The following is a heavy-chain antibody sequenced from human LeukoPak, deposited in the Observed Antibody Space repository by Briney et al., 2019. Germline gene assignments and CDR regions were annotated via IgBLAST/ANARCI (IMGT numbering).Heavy chain of an antibody. CDR2: IHSSGST. Sequence: SETLSLTCTVSGGSISSYYWSWIRQPAGKGLEWIGRIHSSGSTNYSPSLKSRVTMLLDASKNQFSLELSSVTAADTAVYYCAREAVHYGSGSLDYWGQGTLVTVSS. CDR1: GGSISSYY. CDR3: AREAVHYGSGSLDY. J-gene: IGHJ4*02. V-gene: IGHV4-4*07. D-gene: IGHD3-10*01.